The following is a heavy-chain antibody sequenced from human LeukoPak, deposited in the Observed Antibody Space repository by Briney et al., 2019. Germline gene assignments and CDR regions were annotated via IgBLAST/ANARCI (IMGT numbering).Heavy chain of an antibody. CDR3: ARGYSSSWYEAFDI. CDR1: GYTFTSYY. J-gene: IGHJ3*02. Sequence: GASVKVSCKASGYTFTSYYMHWVRQAPGQGLEWMGWINPNSGGTNYAQKFQGRVTMTRDTSISTAYMELSRLRSDDTAVYYCARGYSSSWYEAFDIWGQGTMVTVSS. D-gene: IGHD6-13*01. V-gene: IGHV1-2*02. CDR2: INPNSGGT.